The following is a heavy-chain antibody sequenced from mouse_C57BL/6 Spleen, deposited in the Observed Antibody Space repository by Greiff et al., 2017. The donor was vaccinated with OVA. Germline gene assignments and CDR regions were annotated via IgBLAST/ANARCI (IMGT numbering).Heavy chain of an antibody. D-gene: IGHD2-5*01. CDR2: IWSDGST. V-gene: IGHV2-6-1*01. CDR1: GFSLTSYG. J-gene: IGHJ3*01. CDR3: ARQEGAYYSNPWFAY. Sequence: VQLQESGPGLVAPSQSLSITCTVSGFSLTSYGVHWVRQPPGKGLAWLVVIWSDGSTTYNSALKSRLSISKDNSKSQVFLKMNRLQTDDTAMYYCARQEGAYYSNPWFAYGGQGTLVTVSA.